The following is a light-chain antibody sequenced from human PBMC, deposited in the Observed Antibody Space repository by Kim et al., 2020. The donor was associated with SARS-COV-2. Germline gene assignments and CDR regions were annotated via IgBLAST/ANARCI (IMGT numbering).Light chain of an antibody. Sequence: VSPGQKASTTCSGDRWGNKYVCWYQQKPGQSPMVVIYQDTQRPSGVPERFSGSNSGNTATLTISGTQAMDEADYYCQAWDSTSTVFGGGTQLTVL. CDR1: RWGNKY. J-gene: IGLJ2*01. CDR2: QDT. V-gene: IGLV3-1*01. CDR3: QAWDSTSTV.